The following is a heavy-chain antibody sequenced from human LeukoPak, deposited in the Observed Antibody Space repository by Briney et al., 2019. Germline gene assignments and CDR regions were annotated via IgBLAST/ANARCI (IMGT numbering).Heavy chain of an antibody. CDR2: VNHRGDT. CDR1: GGSFTGYY. CDR3: ARGPTISETGYFDY. D-gene: IGHD1-1*01. V-gene: IGHV4-34*01. J-gene: IGHJ4*03. Sequence: KPSETLSLTCAVYGGSFTGYYWSWIRQSPGKGLQWIAEVNHRGDTNYNPSVKGRVTISVDTSKNQFSLKVTTLTAADTAVYYCARGPTISETGYFDYWGQGPWSPSPQ.